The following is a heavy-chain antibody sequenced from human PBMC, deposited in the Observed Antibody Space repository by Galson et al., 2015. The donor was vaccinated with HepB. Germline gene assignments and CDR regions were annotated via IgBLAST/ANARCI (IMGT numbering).Heavy chain of an antibody. D-gene: IGHD3-16*02. CDR2: ISGSGGST. V-gene: IGHV3-23*01. Sequence: SLRLSCAASGFTFSSYAMSWVRQAPGKGLEWVSAISGSGGSTYYADSVKGRFTISRDNSKNTLYLQMNSLRAEDTAVYYCAKGAWVYDYIWGSYRSGGDTIGYWGQGTLVTVSS. CDR3: AKGAWVYDYIWGSYRSGGDTIGY. CDR1: GFTFSSYA. J-gene: IGHJ4*02.